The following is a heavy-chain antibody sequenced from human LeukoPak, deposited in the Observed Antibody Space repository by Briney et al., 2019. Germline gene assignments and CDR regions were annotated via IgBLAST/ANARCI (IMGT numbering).Heavy chain of an antibody. J-gene: IGHJ4*02. D-gene: IGHD6-13*01. CDR2: ISWNSGSI. V-gene: IGHV3-9*01. CDR3: AKASLAAALDY. CDR1: GFTFSSYW. Sequence: PGGSLRLSCAASGFTFSSYWMNWVRQAPGKGLEWVSGISWNSGSIGYADSVKGRFTISRDNAKNSLYLQMNSLRAEDTALYYCAKASLAAALDYWGQGTLVTVSS.